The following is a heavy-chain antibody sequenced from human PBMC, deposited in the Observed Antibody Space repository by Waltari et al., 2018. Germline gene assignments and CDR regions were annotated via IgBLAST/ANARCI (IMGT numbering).Heavy chain of an antibody. D-gene: IGHD3-3*01. J-gene: IGHJ6*03. V-gene: IGHV4-61*02. CDR2: IYTSGST. Sequence: QPAGKGLEWIGRIYTSGSTNYNPSLKSRVTISVDTSKNQFSLKLSSVTAADTAVYYCARDIYYDFWSGYYSHDYYYYYMDVWGKGTTVTVSS. CDR3: ARDIYYDFWSGYYSHDYYYYYMDV.